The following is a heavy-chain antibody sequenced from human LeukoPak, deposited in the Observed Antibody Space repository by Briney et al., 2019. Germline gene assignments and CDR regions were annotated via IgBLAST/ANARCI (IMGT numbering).Heavy chain of an antibody. V-gene: IGHV5-51*03. CDR1: GYSFTSYW. J-gene: IGHJ6*03. CDR3: ARSNMVRGLGWEKPYYYYYYMDV. CDR2: IYPGDSDT. D-gene: IGHD3-10*01. Sequence: KKPGESLKISCKGSGYSFTSYWIGWVRQMPGKGLEWMGIIYPGDSDTRYSPSFQGQVTISADKSISTAYLQWSSLKASDTAMYYCARSNMVRGLGWEKPYYYYYYMDVWGKGTTVTVSS.